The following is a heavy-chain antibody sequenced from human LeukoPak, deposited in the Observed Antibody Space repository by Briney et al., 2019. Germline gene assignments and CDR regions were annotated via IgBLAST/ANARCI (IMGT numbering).Heavy chain of an antibody. J-gene: IGHJ4*02. Sequence: PGGSLRLSCAASGFTFSSYAMHWVRQAPGKGLEWVAVISYDGSNKYYADSVKGRFTISRDNSKNTLYLQMNSLRAEDTAVYYCARDKLLTYYYGSGSFIFDYWGQGTLVTVSS. CDR2: ISYDGSNK. CDR3: ARDKLLTYYYGSGSFIFDY. CDR1: GFTFSSYA. D-gene: IGHD3-10*01. V-gene: IGHV3-30*04.